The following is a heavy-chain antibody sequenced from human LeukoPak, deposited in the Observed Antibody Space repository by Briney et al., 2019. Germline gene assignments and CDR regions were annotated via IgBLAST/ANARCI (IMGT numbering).Heavy chain of an antibody. CDR1: GYTFTSYD. CDR2: INPNSGGT. Sequence: GASVKVSCKASGYTFTSYDINWVRQAPGQGLEWMGRINPNSGGTNYAQKFQGRVTMTRDTSISTAYMELSRLRSDDTAVYYCARGDGYNSGFDYWGQGTLVTVSS. V-gene: IGHV1-2*06. D-gene: IGHD5-24*01. J-gene: IGHJ4*02. CDR3: ARGDGYNSGFDY.